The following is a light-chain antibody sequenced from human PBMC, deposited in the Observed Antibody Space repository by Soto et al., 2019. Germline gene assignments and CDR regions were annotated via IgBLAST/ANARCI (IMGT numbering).Light chain of an antibody. J-gene: IGLJ1*01. CDR3: TSYATGSAYV. CDR1: SSDGGGYNR. CDR2: DVS. Sequence: QSALTQPPSVSGSPGQSVTISCTGTSSDGGGYNRVSWYQQPPGKAPKLLIYDVSNRPSGGSTRFSGSKSGNTASLTISGLQAEDEADYHCTSYATGSAYVFGPGTKVTVL. V-gene: IGLV2-18*02.